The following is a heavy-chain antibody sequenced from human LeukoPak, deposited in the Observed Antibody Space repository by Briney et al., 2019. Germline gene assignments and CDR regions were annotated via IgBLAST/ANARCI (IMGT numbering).Heavy chain of an antibody. CDR3: ATEGRSTIPGY. CDR1: GFTFSSYT. D-gene: IGHD6-13*01. Sequence: GGSLRLSCAVSGFTFSSYTMIWVRQAPGKGLEWVSSISSSSISIYYADSVKGRFTTSRDNAKNSLHLQMTSLRAEDTAVYYCATEGRSTIPGYWGQGTLATVSS. CDR2: ISSSSISI. J-gene: IGHJ4*02. V-gene: IGHV3-21*01.